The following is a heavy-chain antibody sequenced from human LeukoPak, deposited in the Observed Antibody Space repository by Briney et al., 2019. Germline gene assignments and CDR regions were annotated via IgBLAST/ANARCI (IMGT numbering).Heavy chain of an antibody. Sequence: GGSLRLSCAASGFTFSSYAMSWVRQAPGKGLEWVSAITSGGSTYYADSVKGRFTISRDNSRNTLYLQMNSLRAGDTAVYYCAKSFRSTSLDYWGQGTLVTVSS. V-gene: IGHV3-23*01. D-gene: IGHD2-2*01. CDR2: ITSGGST. CDR1: GFTFSSYA. J-gene: IGHJ4*02. CDR3: AKSFRSTSLDY.